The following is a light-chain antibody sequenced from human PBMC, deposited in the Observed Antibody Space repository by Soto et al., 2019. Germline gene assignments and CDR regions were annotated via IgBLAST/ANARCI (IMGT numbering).Light chain of an antibody. CDR2: DAS. V-gene: IGKV1-5*01. Sequence: DIQMTQSPSTLSASVGDRVTITCRASQSISSWLAWYQQKPGKAPKLLIYDASSLESGVPSRFSGSGSGTEFTLTISSLQPDDFATYYCQQYNSYRPLTFGGGTKVDIK. CDR3: QQYNSYRPLT. CDR1: QSISSW. J-gene: IGKJ4*01.